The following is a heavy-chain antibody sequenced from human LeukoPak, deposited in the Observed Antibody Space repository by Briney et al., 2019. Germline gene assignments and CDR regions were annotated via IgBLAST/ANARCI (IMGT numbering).Heavy chain of an antibody. CDR1: GFTFSSYS. Sequence: GGSLRLSCAASGFTFSSYSMNWVRQAPGKGLEWVANIKQDGSEKYYVDSVKGRFTISRDNAKNSLYLQMNSLKTEDTAVYYCTRSPPLQYYYYYMDVWGKGTTVTVSS. V-gene: IGHV3-7*03. CDR2: IKQDGSEK. CDR3: TRSPPLQYYYYYMDV. J-gene: IGHJ6*03.